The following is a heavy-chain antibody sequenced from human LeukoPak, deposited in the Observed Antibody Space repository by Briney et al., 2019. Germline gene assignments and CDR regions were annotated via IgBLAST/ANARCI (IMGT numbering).Heavy chain of an antibody. Sequence: GGSLRLSCAASGFTFSSYAMSWVRQAPGKGLEWVSAISGSGGSTYYADSVKGRFTISRDNSKNTLYLQMNSLRAEDTAVYYCAKLVTIFGVVSPSDYWGQGTLVTVSS. D-gene: IGHD3-3*01. CDR3: AKLVTIFGVVSPSDY. V-gene: IGHV3-23*01. J-gene: IGHJ4*02. CDR1: GFTFSSYA. CDR2: ISGSGGST.